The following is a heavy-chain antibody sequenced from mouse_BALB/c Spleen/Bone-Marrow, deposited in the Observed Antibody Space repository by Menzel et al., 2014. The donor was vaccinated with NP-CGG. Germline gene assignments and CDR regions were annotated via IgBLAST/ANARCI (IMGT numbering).Heavy chain of an antibody. CDR2: ILPGSGTS. Sequence: VKLQESGAELMKPGASVKISCKATGYTFSSYWIEWVKLRPGHGLEWIGEILPGSGTSNYNMKFKGKATSTADTSSNTAYMQLSGLTSEDSAVYYCARVLYYGNYDSFAYWGQGTLVTVSA. CDR1: GYTFSSYW. CDR3: ARVLYYGNYDSFAY. V-gene: IGHV1-9*01. J-gene: IGHJ3*01. D-gene: IGHD2-1*01.